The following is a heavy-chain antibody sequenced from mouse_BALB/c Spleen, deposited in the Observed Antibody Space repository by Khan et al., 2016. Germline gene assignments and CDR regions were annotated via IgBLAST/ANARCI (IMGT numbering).Heavy chain of an antibody. CDR1: GDSITNGY. CDR2: ISYSGGA. CDR3: ARYRGDWYFDV. J-gene: IGHJ1*01. V-gene: IGHV3-8*02. Sequence: EVQLQESGPSLVKPSQTLSLTCSVTGDSITNGYWNWIRKFPGNKLDYMGYISYSGGAYYNPSLKSRISITRDTSKNQYYLQLNSVTTKDTATYDCARYRGDWYFDVWGAGTTVTVSS.